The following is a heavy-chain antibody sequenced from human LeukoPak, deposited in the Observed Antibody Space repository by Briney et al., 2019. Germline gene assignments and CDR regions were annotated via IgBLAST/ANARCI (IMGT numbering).Heavy chain of an antibody. CDR2: INQDGSEK. CDR1: GFTFISYW. CDR3: ARARGGSNSDY. V-gene: IGHV3-7*05. J-gene: IGHJ4*02. Sequence: GGSLRLSCAASGFTFISYWMRWVRQARGKELDWVASINQDGSEKYYVDSVKGRFTISRDNAKNSLYLQMNRLRADRTAACFCARARGGSNSDYWGQGTLVTVSS. D-gene: IGHD1-26*01.